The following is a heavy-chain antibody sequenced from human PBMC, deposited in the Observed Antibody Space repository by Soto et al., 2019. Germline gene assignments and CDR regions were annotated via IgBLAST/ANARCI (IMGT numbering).Heavy chain of an antibody. CDR2: INHSGST. CDR3: ARDPDTMVREYYFDY. D-gene: IGHD3-10*01. J-gene: IGHJ4*02. V-gene: IGHV4-34*01. CDR1: GGSFSGYY. Sequence: PSETLSLTCAVYGGSFSGYYWSWIRQPPGKGLEWIGEINHSGSTNYNPSLKSRFTISRDNSKNTLYLQMNSLRAEDTAVYYCARDPDTMVREYYFDYWGQGTLVTVSS.